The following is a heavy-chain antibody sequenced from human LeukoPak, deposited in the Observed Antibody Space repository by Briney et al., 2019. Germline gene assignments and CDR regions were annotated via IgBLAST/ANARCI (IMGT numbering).Heavy chain of an antibody. CDR2: IHHSGTT. CDR3: ARAFLVGYSPEEYFFDY. CDR1: GGSISSSTW. Sequence: SETLSLTCTVSGGSISSSTWWGWVRQPPGKGLECIGEIHHSGTTNYNPSLKSRVTISVDKSKNQFSLKLNSVTAADTAVYYCARAFLVGYSPEEYFFDYWGQGTLVTV. J-gene: IGHJ4*02. V-gene: IGHV4-4*02. D-gene: IGHD2-15*01.